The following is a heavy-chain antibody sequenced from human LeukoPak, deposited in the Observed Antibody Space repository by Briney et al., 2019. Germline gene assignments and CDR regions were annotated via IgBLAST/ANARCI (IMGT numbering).Heavy chain of an antibody. V-gene: IGHV1-2*02. Sequence: GASVKVSCKASGHTFTGYYMHWVRQAPGQGLEWMGWINPNSGGTNYAQKFQGRVTMTRDTSISTAYMELSRLRSDDTAVYYCARVSQLLYSLRYFDYWGQGTPVTVSS. CDR3: ARVSQLLYSLRYFDY. J-gene: IGHJ4*02. CDR2: INPNSGGT. CDR1: GHTFTGYY. D-gene: IGHD2-2*02.